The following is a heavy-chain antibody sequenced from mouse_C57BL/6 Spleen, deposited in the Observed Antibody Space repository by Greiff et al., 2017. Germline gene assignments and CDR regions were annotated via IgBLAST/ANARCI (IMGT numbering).Heavy chain of an antibody. CDR3: ASGLELGYFDG. Sequence: QVQLQQPGAELVKPGASVKLSCKASGYTFTSYWMQWVKQRPGQGLEWIGEINPSDSYTNYNQKFKGKATLTVYTSSSTTYMRLSSLTSEDSAVYYCASGLELGYFDGWGTGTTVTVSS. J-gene: IGHJ1*03. V-gene: IGHV1-50*01. CDR1: GYTFTSYW. D-gene: IGHD3-3*01. CDR2: INPSDSYT.